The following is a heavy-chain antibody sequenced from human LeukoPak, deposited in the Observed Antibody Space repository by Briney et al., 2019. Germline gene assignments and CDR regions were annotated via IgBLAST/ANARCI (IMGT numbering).Heavy chain of an antibody. CDR2: INPNSGGT. CDR3: ARDRGSYRKNWFDP. V-gene: IGHV1-2*02. Sequence: ASVKVSCKASRYTFTGYYMHWVRQAPGQGLEWMGWINPNSGGTNYAQKFQGRVTMTRDTSISTAYMELSRLRSDDTAVYYCARDRGSYRKNWFDPWGQGTLVTVSS. CDR1: RYTFTGYY. J-gene: IGHJ5*02. D-gene: IGHD1-26*01.